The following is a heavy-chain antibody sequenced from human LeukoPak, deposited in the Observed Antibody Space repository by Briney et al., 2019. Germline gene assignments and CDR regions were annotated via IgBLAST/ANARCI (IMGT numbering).Heavy chain of an antibody. CDR2: IYTSGGT. CDR3: ARVTKSDFWSGYYSGFYYYYMDV. J-gene: IGHJ6*03. CDR1: GGSISSYY. D-gene: IGHD3-3*01. V-gene: IGHV4-4*09. Sequence: SETLCLTCTASGGSISSYYWSWIRQPPGKGLEWIGYIYTSGGTNDNASLKSGVTRSVDTSKNHFSLKLSSVPAAATAVYSCARVTKSDFWSGYYSGFYYYYMDVWGKGTTVTVSS.